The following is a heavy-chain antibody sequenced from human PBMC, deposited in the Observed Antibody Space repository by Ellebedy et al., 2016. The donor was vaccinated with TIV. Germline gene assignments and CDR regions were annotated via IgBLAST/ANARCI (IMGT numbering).Heavy chain of an antibody. CDR1: GFTFSSYA. D-gene: IGHD1-26*01. J-gene: IGHJ2*01. Sequence: GESLKISCAASGFTFSSYAMSWVRQAPGKGLEWVSAISGSGGSTYYADSVKGRFTISRDNSKNTLYLQMNSLRAEDTTVYYCASSGSYGHFDLWGRGTLVTVSS. CDR2: ISGSGGST. V-gene: IGHV3-23*01. CDR3: ASSGSYGHFDL.